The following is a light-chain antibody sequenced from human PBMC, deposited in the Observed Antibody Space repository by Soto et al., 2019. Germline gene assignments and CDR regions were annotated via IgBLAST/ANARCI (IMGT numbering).Light chain of an antibody. V-gene: IGLV1-40*01. Sequence: QAVVTQPPSVSGAPGQRVTISCTGSSSNIGAGYDVHWYQQLPGTAAKLLIYGNSNRPSGVPDRFSGSKSGTSASLAITGLQAEDEADYYCQSYDSSLSVVFGRGTKLTVL. CDR3: QSYDSSLSVV. CDR1: SSNIGAGYD. J-gene: IGLJ2*01. CDR2: GNS.